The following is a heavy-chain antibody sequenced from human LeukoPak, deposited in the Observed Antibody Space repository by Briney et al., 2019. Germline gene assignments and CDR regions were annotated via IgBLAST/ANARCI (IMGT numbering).Heavy chain of an antibody. D-gene: IGHD3-10*01. CDR1: GFTFSSYG. CDR2: IRYDGSNK. V-gene: IGHV3-30*02. Sequence: PGGSLRLSCAASGFTFSSYGMHWVRQAPGKGLEWVAFIRYDGSNKYYADSVKGRFSISRDNSKNTLYLQMNSLRAEDTAVYYCAKDRGGVRGPKARYYYYMDVWGKGTTVTISS. CDR3: AKDRGGVRGPKARYYYYMDV. J-gene: IGHJ6*03.